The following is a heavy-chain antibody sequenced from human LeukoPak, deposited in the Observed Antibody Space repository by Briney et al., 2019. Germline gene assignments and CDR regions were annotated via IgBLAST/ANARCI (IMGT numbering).Heavy chain of an antibody. V-gene: IGHV4-38-2*02. CDR1: GYSISSGYY. CDR3: ARDQEGIAARNAFDI. J-gene: IGHJ3*02. CDR2: IYHSGST. Sequence: SETLSLTCTVSGYSISSGYYWGWIRQPPGKGLEWIGSIYHSGSTYYNPSLKSRVTISVDTSKNQFSLKLSSVTAADTAVYYCARDQEGIAARNAFDIWGQGTMVTVSS. D-gene: IGHD6-6*01.